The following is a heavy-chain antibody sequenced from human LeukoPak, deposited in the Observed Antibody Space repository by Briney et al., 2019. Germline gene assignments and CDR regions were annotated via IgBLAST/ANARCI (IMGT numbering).Heavy chain of an antibody. D-gene: IGHD6-19*01. CDR1: GGSISSSSYY. V-gene: IGHV4-39*07. CDR3: ARPVLAVAGKNILEEYFQH. Sequence: PSETLSLTCTVSGGSISSSSYYWGWIRQPPGKGLEWIGSIYYSGSTYYNPSLKSRVTISVDTSKNQFSLKLSSVTAADTAVYYCARPVLAVAGKNILEEYFQHWGQGTLVTVSS. CDR2: IYYSGST. J-gene: IGHJ1*01.